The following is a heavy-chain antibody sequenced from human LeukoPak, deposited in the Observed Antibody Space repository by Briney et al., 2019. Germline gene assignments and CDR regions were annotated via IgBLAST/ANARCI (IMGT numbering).Heavy chain of an antibody. D-gene: IGHD3-16*02. Sequence: SETLSLTCTVSGGSISGYYWSWIRQSPGKGLEWIGYIYVTGTRYNPYLQSRVTISVDRSRNQFFLKMSPVTAADTAVYYCARHIGGGIEDMDVWGKGTKVIVSS. J-gene: IGHJ6*03. V-gene: IGHV4-59*08. CDR1: GGSISGYY. CDR3: ARHIGGGIEDMDV. CDR2: IYVTGT.